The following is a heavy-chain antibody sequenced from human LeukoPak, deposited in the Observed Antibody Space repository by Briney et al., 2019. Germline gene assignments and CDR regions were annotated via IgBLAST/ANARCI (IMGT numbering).Heavy chain of an antibody. D-gene: IGHD6-13*01. CDR3: AKIHSPWVAAADDY. CDR1: GFTVSSNC. V-gene: IGHV3-23*01. Sequence: GGSLRLSCAASGFTVSSNCMSWVRQAPGKGLEWVSGISGSGGSTFYADSVKGRFTISRDNSKNTLYLQMNSLRAEDTAVYYCAKIHSPWVAAADDYWGQGTLVTVSS. J-gene: IGHJ4*02. CDR2: ISGSGGST.